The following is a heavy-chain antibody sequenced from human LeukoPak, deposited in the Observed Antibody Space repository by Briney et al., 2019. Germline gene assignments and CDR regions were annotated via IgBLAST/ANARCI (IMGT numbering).Heavy chain of an antibody. V-gene: IGHV1-2*02. CDR1: GYTFTGYY. CDR2: INPNSGGT. CDR3: ARVNGDYEVQDYYYGMDV. J-gene: IGHJ6*02. D-gene: IGHD4-17*01. Sequence: ASVKVSCKASGYTFTGYYMHWVRQAPGQGLEWMGWINPNSGGTNYAQKFQGRVTMTRDTSISTAYMELSRLRSDDTAVYYCARVNGDYEVQDYYYGMDVWGQGTTVTVSS.